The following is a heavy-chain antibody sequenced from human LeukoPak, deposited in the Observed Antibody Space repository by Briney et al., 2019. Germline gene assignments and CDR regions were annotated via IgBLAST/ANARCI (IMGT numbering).Heavy chain of an antibody. CDR2: ISYDGDNE. CDR3: ARVRGGRSWYYYGMDV. D-gene: IGHD3-16*01. J-gene: IGHJ6*02. CDR1: GFTFSNFA. V-gene: IGHV3-30-3*01. Sequence: PGGSLRLSCAASGFTFSNFAMHWVRQAPGKGLEWVAVISYDGDNEYYADSVKGQFTISRDNSKDRLYLQMNSLRPEDTAMYYCARVRGGRSWYYYGMDVWGRGTRSPSP.